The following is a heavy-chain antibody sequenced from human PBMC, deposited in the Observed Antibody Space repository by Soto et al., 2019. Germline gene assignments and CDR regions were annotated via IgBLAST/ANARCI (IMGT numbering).Heavy chain of an antibody. J-gene: IGHJ6*02. D-gene: IGHD2-15*01. CDR3: ARDSAPSYYYGMDV. CDR1: GFTFSSYA. CDR2: ISYDGSNK. V-gene: IGHV3-30-3*01. Sequence: PGGSLRLSCAASGFTFSSYAMHWVRQAPGKGLEWVAVISYDGSNKYYADSVKGRFTISRDNSKNTLYLQMNSLRAEDTAVYYCARDSAPSYYYGMDVWGQGTTVTVSS.